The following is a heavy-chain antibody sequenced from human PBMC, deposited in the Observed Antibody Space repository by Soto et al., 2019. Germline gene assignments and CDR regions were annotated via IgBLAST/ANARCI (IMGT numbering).Heavy chain of an antibody. D-gene: IGHD3-9*01. CDR2: IKSKTDGGTT. CDR1: GFTFSTTW. CDR3: AKTGSRLTGYYTGDAFDI. V-gene: IGHV3-15*07. J-gene: IGHJ3*02. Sequence: GGSLRLSCAASGFTFSTTWMNWVRQAPGKGLEWVGRIKSKTDGGTTDYAAPVKGRFTISRDDSKNTLYVQMNSLRAEDTAVYYCAKTGSRLTGYYTGDAFDIWGQGTMVTVSS.